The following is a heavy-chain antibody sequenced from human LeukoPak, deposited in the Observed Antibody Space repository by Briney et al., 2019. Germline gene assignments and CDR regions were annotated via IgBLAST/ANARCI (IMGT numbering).Heavy chain of an antibody. CDR2: IWHDGSNK. CDR3: ANNFDY. J-gene: IGHJ4*02. V-gene: IGHV3-33*06. Sequence: PGRSLRLSCAASGFTFSNYGMHWVRQVPGKGLEWVAVIWHDGSNKYYADSVKGRFTISRDNSKNTLYLQMNSLRAEDTAVYYCANNFDYWGQGTLVTVSS. CDR1: GFTFSNYG.